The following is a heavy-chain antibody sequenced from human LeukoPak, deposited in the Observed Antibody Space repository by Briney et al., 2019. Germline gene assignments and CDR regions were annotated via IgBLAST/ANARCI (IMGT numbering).Heavy chain of an antibody. V-gene: IGHV3-48*01. J-gene: IGHJ4*02. D-gene: IGHD6-13*01. CDR3: ARRIAAAGRRDFDY. Sequence: GGSLRLSCAASGFTFSSYSMNWVRQAPGKGLEWVSYISSSSSTIHYADSVKGRFTISRDNAKNSLYLQMNSLRAEDTAVYYCARRIAAAGRRDFDYWGQGTLVTVSS. CDR1: GFTFSSYS. CDR2: ISSSSSTI.